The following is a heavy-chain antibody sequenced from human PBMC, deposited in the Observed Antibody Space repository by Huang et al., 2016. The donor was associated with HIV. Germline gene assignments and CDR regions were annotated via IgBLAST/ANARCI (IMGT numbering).Heavy chain of an antibody. V-gene: IGHV1-69*01. CDR2: FIPNSNTT. J-gene: IGHJ6*02. CDR3: ARPSDAAMIRDYYYPMDV. CDR1: GGPFSTFG. Sequence: QVPLVQSEAEVKKPGSSVKVSCKASGGPFSTFGLSWVRQASGRGLEWMAGFIPNSNTTYSAQKFQSRVTLTEEESTNTASMELNSLTFEDTAVYYCARPSDAAMIRDYYYPMDVWGQGTTVTVS. D-gene: IGHD5-18*01.